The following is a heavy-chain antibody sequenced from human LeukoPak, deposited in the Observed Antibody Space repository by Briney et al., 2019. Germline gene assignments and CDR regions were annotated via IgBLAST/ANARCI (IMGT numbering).Heavy chain of an antibody. V-gene: IGHV4-39*01. CDR1: GDSISSSNYY. CDR2: ISYSGTT. J-gene: IGHJ3*02. Sequence: PSETLSLTCTVSGDSISSSNYYWRWIRQPPGKGLEWIGGISYSGTTYYNPSLKSRVTISIDTSKNQFSLKLSSVTAADTAVYYCARTSQGAFDIWGQGTMVTVSS. CDR3: ARTSQGAFDI.